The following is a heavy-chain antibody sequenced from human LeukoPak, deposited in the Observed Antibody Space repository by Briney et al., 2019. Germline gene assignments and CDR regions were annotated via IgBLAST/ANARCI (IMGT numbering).Heavy chain of an antibody. Sequence: PGGSLRLSCAASGFTFSPYSFSTYSMNWVRQAPGKGLEWVSYISSSSSTIHYADSVKGRFTISRDNAKNSLYLQMNNLRADDTAVYYCARGPLVGDEYLPHWGQGTLVIVSS. CDR1: GFTFSPYSFSTYS. J-gene: IGHJ1*01. CDR3: ARGPLVGDEYLPH. V-gene: IGHV3-48*01. CDR2: ISSSSSTI. D-gene: IGHD1-26*01.